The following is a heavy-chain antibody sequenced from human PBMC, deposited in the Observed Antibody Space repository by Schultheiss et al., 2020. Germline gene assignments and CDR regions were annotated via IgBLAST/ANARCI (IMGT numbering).Heavy chain of an antibody. CDR2: IGTAGDT. CDR1: GFTFSSYD. CDR3: ARGTYGDYSFDY. J-gene: IGHJ4*02. V-gene: IGHV3-13*01. D-gene: IGHD4-17*01. Sequence: GSLRLSCAASGFTFSSYDMHWVRQATGKGLEWVSAIGTAGDTYYPGSVKGRFTISRENAKNSLYLQMNSLRAGDTAVYYCARGTYGDYSFDYWGQGTLVTVSS.